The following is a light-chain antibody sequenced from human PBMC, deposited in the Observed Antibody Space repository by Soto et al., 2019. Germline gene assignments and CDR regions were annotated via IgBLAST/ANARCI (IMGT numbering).Light chain of an antibody. CDR1: SSDVGGFNY. CDR3: SSYTSTSTVV. V-gene: IGLV2-14*01. CDR2: EVS. Sequence: QSALTQPASVSGSPGQSITISCTGTSSDVGGFNYVSWYQQHPGKAPKLLIYEVSNRPSGISSRFSGSKSGNTASLTISGVQAEDEGDYYCSSYTSTSTVVFGGGTKLTVL. J-gene: IGLJ2*01.